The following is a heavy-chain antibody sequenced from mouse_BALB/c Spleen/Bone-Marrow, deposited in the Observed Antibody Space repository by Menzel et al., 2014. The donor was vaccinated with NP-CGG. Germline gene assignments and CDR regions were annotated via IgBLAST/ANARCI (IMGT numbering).Heavy chain of an antibody. CDR3: MRDIHYIYTSFTY. CDR2: ISDGGTYT. CDR1: GFTFSDYY. D-gene: IGHD1-3*01. J-gene: IGHJ3*01. Sequence: EVMLVESGGGLVKPGGSLKLSCAASGFTFSDYYIYWVRQTPEKRLEWVATISDGGTYTYYPDTVKGRFTISTNNTNNNLYFQINTLKSKNTPIYYSMRDIHYIYTSFTYSGQRTLLTVS. V-gene: IGHV5-4*02.